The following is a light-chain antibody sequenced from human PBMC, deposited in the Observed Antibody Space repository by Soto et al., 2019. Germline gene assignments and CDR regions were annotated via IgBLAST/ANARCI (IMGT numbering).Light chain of an antibody. J-gene: IGLJ1*01. CDR2: EVS. CDR3: CSYAGSTPYV. CDR1: SSDVGSYNL. V-gene: IGLV2-23*02. Sequence: QSALTQPASVSGSPGQSITISCTGTSSDVGSYNLVSWCQQHPGKAPKLMIYEVSKRPSGVSNRFSGSKSGNTASLTISGLQAEDEADYYCCSYAGSTPYVFGTGTKLTVL.